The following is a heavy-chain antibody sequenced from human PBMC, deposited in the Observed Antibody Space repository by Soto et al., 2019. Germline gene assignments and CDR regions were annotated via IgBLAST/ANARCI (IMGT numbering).Heavy chain of an antibody. D-gene: IGHD3-3*01. V-gene: IGHV1-18*01. CDR1: GYTFTSYG. J-gene: IGHJ3*02. Sequence: ASVKVSCKASGYTFTSYGISWVRQAPGQGLEWMGWISAYNGNTNYAQKLQGRVTMTTDTSTSTAYMELRSLRSDDTAVYYCASSERITIFGVADAFDIWGQGTMVIV. CDR2: ISAYNGNT. CDR3: ASSERITIFGVADAFDI.